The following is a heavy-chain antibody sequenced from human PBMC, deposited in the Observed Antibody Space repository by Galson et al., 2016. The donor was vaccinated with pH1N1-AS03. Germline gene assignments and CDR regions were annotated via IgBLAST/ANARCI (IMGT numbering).Heavy chain of an antibody. Sequence: SLRLSCAASGFTFPGYGMHWVRQAPGEGLEWVAFIQYDESYKNYAGSVRGRFTISRDISRSTLFLQMNSLRIDDTAVYFCVKEDGLGGQRDYWGRGTLVTVSS. J-gene: IGHJ4*02. D-gene: IGHD2-15*01. V-gene: IGHV3-30*02. CDR2: IQYDESYK. CDR1: GFTFPGYG. CDR3: VKEDGLGGQRDY.